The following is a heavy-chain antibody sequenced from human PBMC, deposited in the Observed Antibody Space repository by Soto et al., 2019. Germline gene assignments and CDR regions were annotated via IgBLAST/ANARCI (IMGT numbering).Heavy chain of an antibody. Sequence: SQTLSLTCAISRDSVSSNSAAWNWIRQSASRGLEWLGRTYYRSKWYNDYAVSVKSRITINPDTSKNQFSLQLNSVTPEDTAVYYCARDSSIAANYYYGMDVWGQGTTVTVSS. CDR1: RDSVSSNSAA. V-gene: IGHV6-1*01. CDR2: TYYRSKWYN. CDR3: ARDSSIAANYYYGMDV. J-gene: IGHJ6*02. D-gene: IGHD6-6*01.